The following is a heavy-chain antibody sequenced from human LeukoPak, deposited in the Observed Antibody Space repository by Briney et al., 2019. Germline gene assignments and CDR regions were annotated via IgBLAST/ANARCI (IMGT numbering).Heavy chain of an antibody. CDR1: GGSFSGYY. CDR2: INHSGGT. CDR3: AEIRSWRGY. Sequence: SETLSLTCAVYGGSFSGYYWSWIRQPPGKGLEWIGEINHSGGTNYNPSLKSRVTLLLDTSKNQFSLKLTSVTAADTAVYYCAEIRSWRGYWGQGTLVTVSS. V-gene: IGHV4-34*01. D-gene: IGHD3-3*01. J-gene: IGHJ4*02.